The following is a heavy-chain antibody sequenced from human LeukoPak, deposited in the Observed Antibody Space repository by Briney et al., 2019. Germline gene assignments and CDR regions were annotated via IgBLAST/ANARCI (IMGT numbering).Heavy chain of an antibody. J-gene: IGHJ5*02. CDR1: GGSISSSRYY. Sequence: SETLSLTCTVSGGSISSSRYYWGWIRQPPGKGLEWIGEINHSGSTNYNPSLKSRVTISVDTSKNQFSLKLSSVTAADTAVYYCARGRVSRLLWFGERITRWFDPWGQGTLVTVSS. D-gene: IGHD3-10*01. V-gene: IGHV4-39*07. CDR3: ARGRVSRLLWFGERITRWFDP. CDR2: INHSGST.